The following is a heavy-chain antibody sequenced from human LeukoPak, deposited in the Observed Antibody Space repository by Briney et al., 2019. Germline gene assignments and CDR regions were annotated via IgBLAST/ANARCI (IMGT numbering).Heavy chain of an antibody. Sequence: GGSLRLSCAASGFTFSSYAMSWVRQAPGKGLEWVSSISGSGYSTYYADSVKGRFTISRDNSKNTLYLQMNSLRAEDTAVYYCARAAIVVVPAAKSAGWFDPWGQGTLVTVSS. J-gene: IGHJ5*02. D-gene: IGHD2-2*01. V-gene: IGHV3-23*01. CDR2: ISGSGYST. CDR1: GFTFSSYA. CDR3: ARAAIVVVPAAKSAGWFDP.